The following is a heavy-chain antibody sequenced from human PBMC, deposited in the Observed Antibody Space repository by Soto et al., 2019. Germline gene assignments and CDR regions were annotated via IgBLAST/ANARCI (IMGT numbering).Heavy chain of an antibody. CDR3: ARARFQVLYGKPYFDS. J-gene: IGHJ4*02. CDR1: GGSITTGGSY. V-gene: IGHV4-31*03. D-gene: IGHD2-2*02. Sequence: PSETLSLTCTVSGGSITTGGSYWSWIRQHPGKGLEWIGNIYHSGNTYYNPSLKSRLTISVDTSKNHFSLMVEYVTAADTAVYYCARARFQVLYGKPYFDSWGQGTLVTVS. CDR2: IYHSGNT.